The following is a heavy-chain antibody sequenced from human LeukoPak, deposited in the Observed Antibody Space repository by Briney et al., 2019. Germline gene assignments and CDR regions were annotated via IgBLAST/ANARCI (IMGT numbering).Heavy chain of an antibody. D-gene: IGHD4-17*01. CDR2: MNPNSGNT. CDR1: GGTFSSYA. V-gene: IGHV1-8*01. J-gene: IGHJ4*02. CDR3: ARVPANDYGDPTSSHRDY. Sequence: ASVKVSCKASGGTFSSYAINWVRQATGQGLEWMGWMNPNSGNTGYAQKFQGRVTMTRNTSISTAYMELSSLRSEDTAVYYCARVPANDYGDPTSSHRDYWGQGTLVTVSS.